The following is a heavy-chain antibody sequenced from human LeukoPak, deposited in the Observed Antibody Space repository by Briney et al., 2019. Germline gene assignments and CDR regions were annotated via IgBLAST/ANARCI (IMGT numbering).Heavy chain of an antibody. CDR1: GYTFTGYY. Sequence: ASVRDSYKASGYTFTGYYMHWVRQAPGQGLEWMGWIKPNSGGTNYAQKFQGRVTMTRDTSISTAYMELGRLRSDDTAVYYCARGRRVATSFGRLFDYWGQANLGSVSS. J-gene: IGHJ4*02. CDR2: IKPNSGGT. V-gene: IGHV1-2*02. CDR3: ARGRRVATSFGRLFDY. D-gene: IGHD5-12*01.